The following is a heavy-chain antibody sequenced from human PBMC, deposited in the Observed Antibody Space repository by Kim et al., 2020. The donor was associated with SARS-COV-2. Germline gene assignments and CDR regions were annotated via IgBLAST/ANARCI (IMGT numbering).Heavy chain of an antibody. CDR2: ET. D-gene: IGHD6-19*01. Sequence: ETIYEQKFQGRVTMTEDTSTDTAYMELSSLRSEDTAVYYCATDWAGTRDYWGQGTLVTVSS. V-gene: IGHV1-24*01. J-gene: IGHJ4*02. CDR3: ATDWAGTRDY.